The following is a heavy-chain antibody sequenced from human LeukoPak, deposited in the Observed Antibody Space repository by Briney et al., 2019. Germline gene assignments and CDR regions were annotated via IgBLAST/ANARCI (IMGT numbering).Heavy chain of an antibody. CDR3: ARGVPVVISNPHCAFDI. J-gene: IGHJ3*02. CDR2: LNPIGART. Sequence: ASVKVSCKASAYTVTSYYMHWVRQGPGQGLEWMGILNPIGARTNYAQKFQGRITMTRDTSTSTVYMELSSLRSEDTAIYYCARGVPVVISNPHCAFDIWGQGTMVTVSS. V-gene: IGHV1-46*01. CDR1: AYTVTSYY. D-gene: IGHD3-22*01.